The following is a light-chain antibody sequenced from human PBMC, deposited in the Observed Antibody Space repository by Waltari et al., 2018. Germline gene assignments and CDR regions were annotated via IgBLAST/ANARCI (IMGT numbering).Light chain of an antibody. V-gene: IGKV1-39*01. Sequence: DIQMTQSPSSLSASVGDRVTITCRASQSISRNLNWYQQKPGKAPRLLSSGASSLQSGVPPRFSGSGSGTDFTLTITSLQAEDFATYYCQESDSTLTWTFGPGTKVEI. CDR3: QESDSTLTWT. CDR2: GAS. J-gene: IGKJ1*01. CDR1: QSISRN.